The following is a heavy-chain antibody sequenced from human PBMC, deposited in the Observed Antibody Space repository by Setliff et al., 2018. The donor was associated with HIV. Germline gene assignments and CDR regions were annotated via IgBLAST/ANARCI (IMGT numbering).Heavy chain of an antibody. Sequence: GGSLRLSCAASGFTFIRYAMHWVRQAPGKGLEWVAVISYDGSNKYYAHSVKGRFTISRDNSKNTLYLQMNSLRAEDTAVYYCARATRGYSYGSYDYWGQGTLVTVS. D-gene: IGHD5-18*01. V-gene: IGHV3-30*04. J-gene: IGHJ4*02. CDR1: GFTFIRYA. CDR3: ARATRGYSYGSYDY. CDR2: ISYDGSNK.